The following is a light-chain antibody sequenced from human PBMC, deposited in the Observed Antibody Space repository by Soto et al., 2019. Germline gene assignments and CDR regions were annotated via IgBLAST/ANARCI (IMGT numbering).Light chain of an antibody. V-gene: IGLV1-40*01. CDR2: GNT. CDR3: QTADTSLSVV. Sequence: QSVLTQPPSVSGAPGQRVTISCTGRSSNIGAGYDVHWYQQSPGAAPKLLIYGNTNRPSGVPDRISGSQSGTSASLAITGLQAEDEADYYCQTADTSLSVVFGGGTKLTVL. J-gene: IGLJ2*01. CDR1: SSNIGAGYD.